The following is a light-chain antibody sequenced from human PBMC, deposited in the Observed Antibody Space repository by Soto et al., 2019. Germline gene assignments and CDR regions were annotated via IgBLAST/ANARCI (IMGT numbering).Light chain of an antibody. Sequence: EIVLTQSPATLSLSPGERATLSCRASQSVGSYLAWFQQRPGQAPRLVIHDASKRATGIPARFSGSGSGTDFSLTSSGLEPEDFAVYYCQQRDNWPVTFGPGTTVDIK. V-gene: IGKV3-11*01. CDR3: QQRDNWPVT. CDR1: QSVGSY. J-gene: IGKJ3*01. CDR2: DAS.